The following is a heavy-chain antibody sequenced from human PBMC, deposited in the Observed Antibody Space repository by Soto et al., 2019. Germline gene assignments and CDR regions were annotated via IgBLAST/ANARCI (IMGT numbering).Heavy chain of an antibody. CDR1: GFTFTKAW. D-gene: IGHD3-9*01. V-gene: IGHV3-15*07. CDR3: SSYYTYDISTGWAFSYHYVMDV. J-gene: IGHJ6*02. Sequence: EVQLVESGGGLVEPGGSLRLSCVASGFTFTKAWMNWVRQAPGKGLEWVGRIKSQTDGGTTDYAAFVKGRFTISRDDSKRAVNLQRKNWKTEYTAVYYCSSYYTYDISTGWAFSYHYVMDVWGQWTTVTVSS. CDR2: IKSQTDGGTT.